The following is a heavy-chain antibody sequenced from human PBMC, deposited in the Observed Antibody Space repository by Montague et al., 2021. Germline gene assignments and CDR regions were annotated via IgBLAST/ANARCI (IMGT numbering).Heavy chain of an antibody. CDR3: ARGRLAYRDFDF. CDR2: SYDSGST. J-gene: IGHJ4*02. V-gene: IGHV4-31*03. Sequence: TLSLTCTVSGDSLSNVYYTWTWIRQHPGKDLDWSVYSYDSGSTYYNPSSKSRVTLSGDTSKNHLSLSLISVTAADTAVYYCARGRLAYRDFDFWGQGTMVTVSS. D-gene: IGHD3-3*02. CDR1: GDSLSNVYYT.